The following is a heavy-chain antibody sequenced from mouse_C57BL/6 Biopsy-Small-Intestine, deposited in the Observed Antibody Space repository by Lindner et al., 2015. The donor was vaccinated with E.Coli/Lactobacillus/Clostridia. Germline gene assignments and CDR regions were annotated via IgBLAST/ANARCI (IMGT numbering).Heavy chain of an antibody. CDR1: GYTFTTYN. Sequence: SVKVSCKASGYTFTTYNVHWVRQAPGQTLEWMGIINPSDGSTIYAQKFQGRVTMPRDTSTTTFYMELSSLRYEDTAVFYCARDIRGTRAFDHWGQGTLVTVSS. V-gene: IGHV1-18*01. CDR2: INPSDGST. J-gene: IGHJ4*01. D-gene: IGHD3-3*01. CDR3: ARDIRGTRAFDH.